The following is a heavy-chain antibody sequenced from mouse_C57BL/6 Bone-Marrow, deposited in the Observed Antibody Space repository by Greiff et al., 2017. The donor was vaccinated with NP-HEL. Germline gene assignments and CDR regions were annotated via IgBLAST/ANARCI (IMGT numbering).Heavy chain of an antibody. V-gene: IGHV2-2*01. D-gene: IGHD2-3*01. CDR3: ASLCFDY. J-gene: IGHJ2*01. CDR2: IWSGGST. Sequence: VKVVESGPGLVQPSQSLSITCTVSGFSLTSYGVHWVRQSPGKGLEWLGVIWSGGSTDYNAAFISRLSISKDNSKSQVFFKMNSLQADDTAIYYCASLCFDYWGQGTTLTVSS. CDR1: GFSLTSYG.